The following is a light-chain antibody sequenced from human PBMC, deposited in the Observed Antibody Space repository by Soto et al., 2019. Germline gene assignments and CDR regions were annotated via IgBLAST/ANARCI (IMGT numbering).Light chain of an antibody. CDR2: KAS. CDR1: QSLSFW. Sequence: DIQMTQSPSTLSASVGDRVTITCRASQSLSFWLAWYQQKPGQARKLLVQKASSLESGVPSRFSGSGSGTEFTLTISSLQPDDFATYFCQQYISYPLTFGGGTKVDIK. V-gene: IGKV1-5*03. J-gene: IGKJ4*01. CDR3: QQYISYPLT.